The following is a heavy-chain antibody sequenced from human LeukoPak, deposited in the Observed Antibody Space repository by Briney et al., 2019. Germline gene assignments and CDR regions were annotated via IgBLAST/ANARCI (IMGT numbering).Heavy chain of an antibody. V-gene: IGHV3-48*04. J-gene: IGHJ4*02. CDR3: AREDHANYNY. CDR2: ISTIISTT. CDR1: GFTFSTYS. D-gene: IGHD4/OR15-4a*01. Sequence: SGGSLRLSCAASGFTFSTYSMNWVRQAPGKGLEWVSYISTIISTTYYADSVKGRFTISRDNAKNSLYLQMNSLRAEDTAVYYCAREDHANYNYWGQGTLVSVSS.